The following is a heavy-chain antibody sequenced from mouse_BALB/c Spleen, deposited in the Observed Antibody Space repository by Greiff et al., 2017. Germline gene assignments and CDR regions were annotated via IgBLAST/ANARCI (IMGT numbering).Heavy chain of an antibody. D-gene: IGHD2-1*01. Sequence: VKLVESGPGLVAPSQSLSITCTVSGFSLSRYSVHWVRQPPGKGLEWLGMIWGGGSTDYNSALKSRLSISKDNSKSQVFLKMNSLQTDDTAMYYCARNWDYGNYVRFAYWGQGTLVTVSA. CDR2: IWGGGST. J-gene: IGHJ3*01. CDR3: ARNWDYGNYVRFAY. V-gene: IGHV2-6-4*01. CDR1: GFSLSRYS.